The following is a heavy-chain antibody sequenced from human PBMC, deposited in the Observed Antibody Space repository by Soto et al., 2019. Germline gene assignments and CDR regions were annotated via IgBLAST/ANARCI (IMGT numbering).Heavy chain of an antibody. CDR2: VYHTGDT. J-gene: IGHJ5*02. CDR1: GGTVASSHW. V-gene: IGHV4-4*02. Sequence: SETLSLTCGVSGGTVASSHWWSWVRQSPSRGLEWIGNVYHTGDTNFNPSLQSRVTFSVDKPNNQFSLRLTSLTAADTAVYFCAREIVTAGGNNYFDPWGPGTLVTVSS. CDR3: AREIVTAGGNNYFDP. D-gene: IGHD2-21*02.